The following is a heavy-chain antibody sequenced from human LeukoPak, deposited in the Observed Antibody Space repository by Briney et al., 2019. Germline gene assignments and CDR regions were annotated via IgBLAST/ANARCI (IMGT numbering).Heavy chain of an antibody. J-gene: IGHJ4*02. CDR3: ARMGFNWNYVIDY. D-gene: IGHD1-7*01. V-gene: IGHV4-59*01. CDR1: GGSIRNSY. CDR2: IYYTGSP. Sequence: PSETLSLTCTVSGGSIRNSYWSWIRQPPGKGLEWIGYIYYTGSPNYNPSLKSRVTMSVDTSKNQFSLKLSSVTAADTAVYYCARMGFNWNYVIDYWGQGTLVTVSS.